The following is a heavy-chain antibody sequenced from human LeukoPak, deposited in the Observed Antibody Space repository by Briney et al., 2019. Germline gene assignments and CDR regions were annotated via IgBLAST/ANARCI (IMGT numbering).Heavy chain of an antibody. CDR2: ISSSGSTI. CDR3: ARVGGNWSPDY. CDR1: GLTLIRCA. J-gene: IGHJ4*02. Sequence: GGSLRLSCAASGLTLIRCAMKWVRQAPGKGLEWVSCISSSGSTIYYADSVKGRFTISRDNAKNSLYLQMNSLRAEDTAVYYCARVGGNWSPDYWGQGTLVTVSS. V-gene: IGHV3-48*03.